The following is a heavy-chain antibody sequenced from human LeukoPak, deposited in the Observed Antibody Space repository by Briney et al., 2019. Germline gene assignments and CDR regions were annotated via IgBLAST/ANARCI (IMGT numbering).Heavy chain of an antibody. J-gene: IGHJ4*02. CDR3: ARDRAYSGYDYVFAY. D-gene: IGHD5-12*01. Sequence: GESLRLSCAASGFTFSSYAMHWVRQAPGKGLEWVAVISYDGSNKYYADSVKGRFTISRDNSKNTLYLQMNSLRAEDTAVYYCARDRAYSGYDYVFAYWGQGTLVTVSS. V-gene: IGHV3-30*04. CDR2: ISYDGSNK. CDR1: GFTFSSYA.